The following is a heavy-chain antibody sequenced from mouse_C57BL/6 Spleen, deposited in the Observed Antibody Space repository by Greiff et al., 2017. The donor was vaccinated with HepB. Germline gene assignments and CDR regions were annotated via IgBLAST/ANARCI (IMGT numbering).Heavy chain of an antibody. CDR2: IDPETGGT. CDR1: GYTFTDYE. V-gene: IGHV1-15*01. D-gene: IGHD2-2*01. J-gene: IGHJ2*01. Sequence: QVQLQQSGAELVRPGASVTLSCKASGYTFTDYEMHWVKQTPVHGLEWIGAIDPETGGTAYNQKFKGKAILTADKSSSTAYMELRSLTSEDSAVYYCTRDYYGYESYWGQGTTLTVSS. CDR3: TRDYYGYESY.